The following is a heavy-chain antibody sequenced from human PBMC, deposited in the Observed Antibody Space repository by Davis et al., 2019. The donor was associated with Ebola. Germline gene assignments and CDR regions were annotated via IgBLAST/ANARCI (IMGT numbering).Heavy chain of an antibody. CDR3: AKSPLSSGWLYFDY. V-gene: IGHV3-23*01. CDR2: ISGSGGST. Sequence: ETLSLTCAVSGGSISYYFWNWIRQPPGKGLEWVSAISGSGGSTYYADSVKGRFTISRDNSKNTLYLQMNSLRAEDTAVYYCAKSPLSSGWLYFDYWGQGTLVTVSS. D-gene: IGHD6-19*01. CDR1: GGSISYYF. J-gene: IGHJ4*02.